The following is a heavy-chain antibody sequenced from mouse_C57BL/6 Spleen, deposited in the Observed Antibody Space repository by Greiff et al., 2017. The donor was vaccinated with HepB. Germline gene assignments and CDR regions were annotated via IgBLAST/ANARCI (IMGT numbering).Heavy chain of an antibody. J-gene: IGHJ4*01. CDR1: GFTFSSYG. CDR2: ISSGGSYT. CDR3: ARHEDAMDY. V-gene: IGHV5-6*01. Sequence: VQLVESGGDLVKPGGSLKLSCAASGFTFSSYGMSWVRQTPDKRLEWVATISSGGSYTYYPDSVKGRFTISRDNAKNTLYLQMSSLKSEDTAMYYCARHEDAMDYWGQGTSVTVSS.